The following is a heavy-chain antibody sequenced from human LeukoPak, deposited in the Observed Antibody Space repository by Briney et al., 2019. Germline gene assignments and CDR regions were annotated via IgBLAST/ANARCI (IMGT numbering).Heavy chain of an antibody. CDR2: ISGSGDNT. CDR1: GFTFSSYA. J-gene: IGHJ5*02. Sequence: GGSLRLSCAASGFTFSSYAMSWVRQVPGKGLEWVSVISGSGDNTYYADSVKGRFTISRDNSKNMLYLQMNSLRAEDTAVYYCAKWKYSNSGIDDRWGQGTLVTVSS. V-gene: IGHV3-23*01. CDR3: AKWKYSNSGIDDR. D-gene: IGHD6-6*01.